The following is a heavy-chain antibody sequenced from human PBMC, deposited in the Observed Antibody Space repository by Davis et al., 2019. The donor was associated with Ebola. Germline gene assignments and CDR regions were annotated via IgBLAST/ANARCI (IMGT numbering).Heavy chain of an antibody. D-gene: IGHD3-22*01. CDR3: ARRSVRQYYYDSSGYYSWDYFDY. CDR1: GYSFTSYW. Sequence: KVSCKGSGYSFTSYWIGWVRQMPGKGLEWMGIIYPGDSDTRYSPSFQGQVTISADKSISTAYLQWSSLKASDTAMYYCARRSVRQYYYDSSGYYSWDYFDYWGQGTLVTVSS. CDR2: IYPGDSDT. V-gene: IGHV5-51*01. J-gene: IGHJ4*02.